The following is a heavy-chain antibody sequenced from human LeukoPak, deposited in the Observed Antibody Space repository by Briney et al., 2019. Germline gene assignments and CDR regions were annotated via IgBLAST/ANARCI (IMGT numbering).Heavy chain of an antibody. D-gene: IGHD3-22*01. Sequence: GGSLRLSCTASGFTFRMYAMSWVRQAPGKGLESVASIIYDGRHTYYAASVKGRFTISRDNSQNTLYLQMNSLRAEDTALYYCAKDGLSYDGSTHVFYFQSLGQGTLVTVSS. CDR3: AKDGLSYDGSTHVFYFQS. CDR1: GFTFRMYA. CDR2: IIYDGRHT. J-gene: IGHJ4*02. V-gene: IGHV3-23*01.